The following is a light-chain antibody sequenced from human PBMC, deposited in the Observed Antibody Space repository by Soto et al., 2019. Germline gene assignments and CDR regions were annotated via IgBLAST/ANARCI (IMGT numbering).Light chain of an antibody. CDR3: QQLNGSPWT. CDR2: DAS. J-gene: IGKJ1*01. Sequence: IVLKQSPGTVSLTQGESATLSCRDSQSLSSYLSWYQPKPGQAPRLLIYDASTLQSGVPSRFSGSRSGTDYTLTIASLQPEDFATYYCQQLNGSPWTFGQGTKVDIK. CDR1: QSLSSY. V-gene: IGKV3-11*01.